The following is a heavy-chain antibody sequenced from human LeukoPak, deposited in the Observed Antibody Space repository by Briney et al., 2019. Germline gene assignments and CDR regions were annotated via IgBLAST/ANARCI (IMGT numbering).Heavy chain of an antibody. D-gene: IGHD2-15*01. V-gene: IGHV4-38-2*01. CDR2: IYDSGSP. Sequence: SETLSLTCAVSGYSISSGYDGGGSRQGRGKGLEGIGSIYDSGSPYYNPSLKSRITISLNTSKTPFSPHLSSMTAADSAVYYCARHEIEYCSGGSCYEGDYYFDYWGQGTLVTVSS. CDR1: GYSISSGYD. CDR3: ARHEIEYCSGGSCYEGDYYFDY. J-gene: IGHJ4*02.